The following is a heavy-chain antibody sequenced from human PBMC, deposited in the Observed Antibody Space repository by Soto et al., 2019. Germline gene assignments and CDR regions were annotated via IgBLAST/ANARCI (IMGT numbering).Heavy chain of an antibody. CDR3: ARDGRLYYYDSSGYSSIDP. D-gene: IGHD3-22*01. Sequence: QVQLVESGGGVVQPGRSLRLSCAASGFTFSSYGMHWVRQAPGKGLEWVAVIWYDGSNKYYADSVKGRFTISRDNSKNTLYLQMNSLRAEDTAVYYCARDGRLYYYDSSGYSSIDPWGQGTLVTVSS. J-gene: IGHJ5*02. CDR2: IWYDGSNK. V-gene: IGHV3-33*01. CDR1: GFTFSSYG.